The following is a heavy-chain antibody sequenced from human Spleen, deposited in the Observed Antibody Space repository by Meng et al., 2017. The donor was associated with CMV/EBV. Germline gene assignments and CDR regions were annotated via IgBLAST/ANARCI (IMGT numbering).Heavy chain of an antibody. D-gene: IGHD4-17*01. CDR3: AKDLAGGDYGDYLDY. V-gene: IGHV3-21*01. CDR1: GSTFDTYS. CDR2: ISSSATYI. J-gene: IGHJ4*02. Sequence: SGSTFDTYSMNWVRQAPGKGLEWVSFISSSATYIYYADSVKGRFTISRDNSKNTLYLQMNSLRAEDTAVYYCAKDLAGGDYGDYLDYWGQGTLVTVSS.